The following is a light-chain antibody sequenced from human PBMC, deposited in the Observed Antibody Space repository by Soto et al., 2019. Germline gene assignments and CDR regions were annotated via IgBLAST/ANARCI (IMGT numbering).Light chain of an antibody. CDR2: EVN. V-gene: IGLV2-8*01. Sequence: QSALTQPPSASGYPGQSVAISCTGTNSDIGNYNFVSWYQQHPGKAPKLMIYEVNKRPSGVPDRFSGSKSGNTASLTVSGLQPEDEADYYCSSYAGSNNLLFGGGTQLTVL. CDR3: SSYAGSNNLL. CDR1: NSDIGNYNF. J-gene: IGLJ7*01.